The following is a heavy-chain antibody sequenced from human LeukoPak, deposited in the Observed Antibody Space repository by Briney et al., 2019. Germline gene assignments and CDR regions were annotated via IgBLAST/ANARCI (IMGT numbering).Heavy chain of an antibody. CDR3: ARRGAYDSLDF. CDR1: GFTFSSND. J-gene: IGHJ4*02. CDR2: IGNAGDT. Sequence: PGGSLRLSCAASGFTFSSNDMHWVRQSPGKGVEWVSAIGNAGDTYYAGSVKGRFTISRENSKNSVYLQMNSVRDGDTAVYYCARRGAYDSLDFWGQGTLVTVSS. V-gene: IGHV3-13*01. D-gene: IGHD5-12*01.